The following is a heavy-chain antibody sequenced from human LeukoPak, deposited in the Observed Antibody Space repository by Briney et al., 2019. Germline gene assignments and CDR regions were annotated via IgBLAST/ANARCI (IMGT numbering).Heavy chain of an antibody. J-gene: IGHJ5*02. CDR1: GDSVSSNSAA. D-gene: IGHD6-13*01. Sequence: SQTLSLTCAISGDSVSSNSAAWNWIRQSPSRGLEWLGRTYYRSKWYNDYAVSVKSRITINPDTSKNQFSLQLNSVTPEDTAVYYCVRSIRRQQLVQGENWFDPWGQGTLVTVSS. V-gene: IGHV6-1*01. CDR3: VRSIRRQQLVQGENWFDP. CDR2: TYYRSKWYN.